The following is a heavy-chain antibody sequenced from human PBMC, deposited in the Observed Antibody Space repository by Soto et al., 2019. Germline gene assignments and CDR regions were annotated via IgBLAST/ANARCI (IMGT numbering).Heavy chain of an antibody. J-gene: IGHJ4*02. Sequence: SETLSLTCTVSGASISSGSNYWSWIRQLPGKGLEWIGYISNSGSTYYNPSLKSRVTISVDTSKNQFSLRVSSVTAADTAVYYCARAVYSNHVYWGQGTLVTVSS. CDR2: ISNSGST. CDR3: ARAVYSNHVY. CDR1: GASISSGSNY. V-gene: IGHV4-31*03. D-gene: IGHD4-4*01.